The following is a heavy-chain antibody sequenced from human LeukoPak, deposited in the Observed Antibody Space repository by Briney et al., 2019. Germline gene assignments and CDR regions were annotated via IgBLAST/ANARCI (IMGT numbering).Heavy chain of an antibody. J-gene: IGHJ4*02. CDR1: GYTFTSFG. CDR3: ARDPAPLYYYDSSGYLRDY. Sequence: ASVKVSCKASGYTFTSFGFSWLRQAPGQGLEWMGWISTYNGNTYYAQKFQGRIALTTDSSTGTAYLELRRLTSDDTAVYYCARDPAPLYYYDSSGYLRDYWGQGTLVTVSS. D-gene: IGHD3-22*01. CDR2: ISTYNGNT. V-gene: IGHV1-18*01.